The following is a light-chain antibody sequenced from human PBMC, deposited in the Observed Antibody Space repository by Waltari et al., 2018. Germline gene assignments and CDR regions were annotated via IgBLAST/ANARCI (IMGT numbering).Light chain of an antibody. CDR1: QSVSSN. CDR3: QQYNNWPPYT. Sequence: EIVMTQSPATLSVSPGERATLSCRASQSVSSNLAWDQQKPGQAPRLLIYGASTRATGIPARFSGSESGTEFTLTISSLQSEDFAVYYCQQYNNWPPYTFGQGTKLEIK. CDR2: GAS. V-gene: IGKV3-15*01. J-gene: IGKJ2*01.